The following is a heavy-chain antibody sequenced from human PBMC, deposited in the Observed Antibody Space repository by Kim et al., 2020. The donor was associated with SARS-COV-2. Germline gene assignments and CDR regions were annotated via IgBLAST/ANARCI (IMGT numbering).Heavy chain of an antibody. CDR3: ARGPYYGSGSYST. V-gene: IGHV7-4-1*02. J-gene: IGHJ5*02. Sequence: YAQGFTGRFVFSLDTSVSTAYLQISSLKAEDTAVYYCARGPYYGSGSYSTWGQGTLVTVSS. D-gene: IGHD3-10*01.